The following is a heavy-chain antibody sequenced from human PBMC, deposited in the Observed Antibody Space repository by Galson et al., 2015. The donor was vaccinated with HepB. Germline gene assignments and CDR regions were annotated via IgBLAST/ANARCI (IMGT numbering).Heavy chain of an antibody. CDR1: GFTFSSYS. CDR3: ARDVIYPYSSGYYPLFDY. V-gene: IGHV3-21*01. D-gene: IGHD3-22*01. CDR2: ISSSSSYI. J-gene: IGHJ4*02. Sequence: SLRLSCAASGFTFSSYSMNWVRQAPGKGLEWVSSISSSSSYIYYADSVKGRFTISSDNAKNSLYLQMNSLRAEDTAVYYCARDVIYPYSSGYYPLFDYWGQGTLVTVSS.